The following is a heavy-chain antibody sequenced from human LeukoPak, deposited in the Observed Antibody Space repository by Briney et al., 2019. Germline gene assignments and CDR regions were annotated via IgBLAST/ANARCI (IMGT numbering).Heavy chain of an antibody. CDR3: ASGGDAGY. J-gene: IGHJ4*02. Sequence: GRSLRLSCAASGFTFSSYAMHWVRQAPGKGLEWVAVISYDGSNKYYADSVKGRFTISRDNSKNTLYLQMNSLRAEDTAVYYCASGGDAGYWGEGSLVAVCS. V-gene: IGHV3-30-3*01. CDR2: ISYDGSNK. D-gene: IGHD2-21*02. CDR1: GFTFSSYA.